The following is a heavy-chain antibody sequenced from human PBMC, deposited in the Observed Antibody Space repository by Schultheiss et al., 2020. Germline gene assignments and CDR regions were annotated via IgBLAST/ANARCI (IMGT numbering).Heavy chain of an antibody. CDR1: GGSFSGYY. CDR3: ARGGTYYDYVWGSYRPNDAFDI. D-gene: IGHD3-16*02. CDR2: INHRGST. J-gene: IGHJ3*02. V-gene: IGHV4-34*01. Sequence: SETLSLTCAVYGGSFSGYYWSWIRQPPGKGLEWIGEINHRGSTNYNPSLKSRVTISVDTSKNQFSLKLSSVTAADTAVYYCARGGTYYDYVWGSYRPNDAFDIWGQGTMVTVSS.